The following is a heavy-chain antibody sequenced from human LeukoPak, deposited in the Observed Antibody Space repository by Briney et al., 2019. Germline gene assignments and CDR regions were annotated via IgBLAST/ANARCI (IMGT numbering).Heavy chain of an antibody. CDR2: ISSSSSYI. Sequence: GGSLRLSCAASGFTFSSYSMNWVRQAPGKGLEWVSSISSSSSYIYYADSVKGRFTISRDNAKNTLYLQMNSLRAEDTAVYYCAKGYSYGKWDYYYGMDVWGQGTTVTVSS. CDR1: GFTFSSYS. D-gene: IGHD5-18*01. V-gene: IGHV3-21*04. CDR3: AKGYSYGKWDYYYGMDV. J-gene: IGHJ6*02.